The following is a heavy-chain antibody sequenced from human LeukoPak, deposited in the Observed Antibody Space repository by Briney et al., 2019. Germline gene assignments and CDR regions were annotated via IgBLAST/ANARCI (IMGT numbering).Heavy chain of an antibody. D-gene: IGHD2-2*01. CDR2: INHSGST. V-gene: IGHV4-34*01. CDR1: GGSFSGYY. J-gene: IGHJ6*03. CDR3: ASLGRKSYCSSTSCYRYYYYYMDV. Sequence: SETLSLTCAVYGGSFSGYYWSWIRQPPGKGLEWIGEINHSGSTNYNPSLKSRVNISLDTSKNQFSLKLISVTPADTAVYYCASLGRKSYCSSTSCYRYYYYYMDVWGKGTTVTVSS.